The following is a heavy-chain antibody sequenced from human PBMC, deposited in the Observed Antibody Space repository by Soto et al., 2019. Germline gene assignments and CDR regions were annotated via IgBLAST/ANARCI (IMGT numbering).Heavy chain of an antibody. D-gene: IGHD5-18*01. V-gene: IGHV3-74*01. Sequence: GSLSLSCVPARFCLSNSWIAWVRQVPGKGLVWVARIDYDGSSKTYAESVKGRFTISRDNAKKRVYLQMNSLSPEDTALYYCATNPSGYSYGFFDFWGQGTLVTVSS. CDR3: ATNPSGYSYGFFDF. J-gene: IGHJ4*02. CDR2: IDYDGSSK. CDR1: RFCLSNSW.